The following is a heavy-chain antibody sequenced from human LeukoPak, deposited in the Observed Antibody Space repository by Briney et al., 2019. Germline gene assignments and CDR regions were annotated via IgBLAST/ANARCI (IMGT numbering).Heavy chain of an antibody. D-gene: IGHD3-10*01. CDR3: ARDQRGEDGLVSGLGYDAFDI. CDR1: GFTFSSYW. Sequence: GGSLRLSCAASGFTFSSYWMHWVRQAPGKGLVWVSRINSDGSSTSYADSVKGRFTISRDNAKNTLYLQMNSLRAEDTAVYYCARDQRGEDGLVSGLGYDAFDIWGQGTMVTVSS. J-gene: IGHJ3*02. CDR2: INSDGSST. V-gene: IGHV3-74*01.